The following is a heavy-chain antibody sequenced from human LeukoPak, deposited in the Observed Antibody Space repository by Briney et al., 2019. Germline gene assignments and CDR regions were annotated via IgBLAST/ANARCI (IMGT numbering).Heavy chain of an antibody. CDR2: INHSGST. CDR3: ARGVKSIAARRYYYYGMDV. J-gene: IGHJ6*02. D-gene: IGHD6-6*01. CDR1: GGSFSGYY. V-gene: IGHV4-34*01. Sequence: PSETLSLTCAVYGGSFSGYYWSWIRQPPGKGLESIGEINHSGSTNYNPSLKSRVTVSVDTSKNQFSLKLSSVTAADTAVYYCARGVKSIAARRYYYYGMDVWGQGTTVTVSS.